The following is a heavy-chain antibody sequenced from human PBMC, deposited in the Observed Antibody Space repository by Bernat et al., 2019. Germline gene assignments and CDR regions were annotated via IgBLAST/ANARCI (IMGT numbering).Heavy chain of an antibody. V-gene: IGHV1-69*02. CDR3: ATSVSFNTAFDI. Sequence: QVQLVQSGAEVKKPGSSVKVSCEASGGTFSSYTITWVRQAPGQGLEWMGRIIPIVRIVNYAHNFQGRVTITADKSTSTAYMQLSSLRSEDTAVYYCATSVSFNTAFDIWGQGTVVTVSS. CDR2: IIPIVRIV. CDR1: GGTFSSYT. J-gene: IGHJ3*02.